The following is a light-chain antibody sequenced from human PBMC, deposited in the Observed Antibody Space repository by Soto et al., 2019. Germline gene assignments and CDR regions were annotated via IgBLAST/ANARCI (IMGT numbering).Light chain of an antibody. CDR3: QQHANYPIT. CDR2: KAS. J-gene: IGKJ4*01. Sequence: DIQMTQSPSTLSASIGDRVTITCRASLNIGSWLAWYQQKAGKAPNLLIYKASTLETGVPSRFSGSASGTEFTLTISSLQPDDFATYYCQQHANYPITFGGGTKVEI. V-gene: IGKV1-5*03. CDR1: LNIGSW.